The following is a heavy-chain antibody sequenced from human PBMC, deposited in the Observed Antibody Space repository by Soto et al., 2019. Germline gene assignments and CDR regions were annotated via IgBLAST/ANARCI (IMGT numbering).Heavy chain of an antibody. V-gene: IGHV4-34*01. D-gene: IGHD6-19*01. CDR1: GGSFSGFF. CDR2: INHSGST. Sequence: SETLSLTCDVYGGSFSGFFWTWIRQPPGKGLEWIGEINHSGSTNYNPSLKSRVTLSMDMSGNQFSLRLTSVTAADTAVYYCVRGQWLPLGEYCGPGTLVTV. CDR3: VRGQWLPLGEY. J-gene: IGHJ4*02.